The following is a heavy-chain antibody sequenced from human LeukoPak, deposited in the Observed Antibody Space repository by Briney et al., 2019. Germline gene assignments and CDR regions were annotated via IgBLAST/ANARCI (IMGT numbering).Heavy chain of an antibody. V-gene: IGHV1-69*05. Sequence: ASAKVSCKASGGTFRNYAISWVRQAPGQGLEWLGGTIPVFGSTDYAQKFLDRLTITTDESTSTSYMQLSSLQSDDTAVYYCARGSGVGAARGHYYYFMDVWGKGTTVTVSS. D-gene: IGHD1-26*01. CDR3: ARGSGVGAARGHYYYFMDV. CDR1: GGTFRNYA. CDR2: TIPVFGST. J-gene: IGHJ6*03.